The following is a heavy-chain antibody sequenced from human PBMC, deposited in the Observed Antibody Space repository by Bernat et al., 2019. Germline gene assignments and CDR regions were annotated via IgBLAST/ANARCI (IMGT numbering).Heavy chain of an antibody. CDR2: IYGGGNT. Sequence: QLVESGGGLVQTGGSLRLSCAASGFTVSNNHVGWVRQSPGKGLECVSIIYGGGNTYFADSVEARFTISRDNPKNTVYLQMNNLRAEDTAVDYCMGFGGNSVWGQGTLVTVAS. CDR3: MGFGGNSV. CDR1: GFTVSNNH. D-gene: IGHD2-21*01. V-gene: IGHV3-66*01. J-gene: IGHJ4*02.